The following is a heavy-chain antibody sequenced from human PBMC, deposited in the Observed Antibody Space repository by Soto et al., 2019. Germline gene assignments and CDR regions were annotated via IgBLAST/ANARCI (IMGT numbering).Heavy chain of an antibody. J-gene: IGHJ6*03. Sequence: SVNVSCKASGGTFSSYTISWVRQAPGQGLEWMGRIIPILGIANYAQKFQGRVTITADKSTSTAYMELSSLRSEDTAVYYCARGYCSSTSCYRGYYYYYMDVWCKGTTVTVSS. V-gene: IGHV1-69*02. CDR3: ARGYCSSTSCYRGYYYYYMDV. CDR2: IIPILGIA. D-gene: IGHD2-2*01. CDR1: GGTFSSYT.